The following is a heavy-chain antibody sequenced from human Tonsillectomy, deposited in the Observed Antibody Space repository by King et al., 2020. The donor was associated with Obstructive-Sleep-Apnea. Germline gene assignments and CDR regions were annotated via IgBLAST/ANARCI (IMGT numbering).Heavy chain of an antibody. CDR2: ISYDGYNK. J-gene: IGHJ6*02. Sequence: QLVQSGGGVVQPGRSLRLSCAASGFTFSSYAMHWVRQAPGKGLEWVAIISYDGYNKYYADSVKGRFTISRDNSKNTLYLQMNSLRAEDTAVYYCARIADRYYYYGMDVWGQGTTVTVSS. CDR3: ARIADRYYYYGMDV. CDR1: GFTFSSYA. V-gene: IGHV3-30*04.